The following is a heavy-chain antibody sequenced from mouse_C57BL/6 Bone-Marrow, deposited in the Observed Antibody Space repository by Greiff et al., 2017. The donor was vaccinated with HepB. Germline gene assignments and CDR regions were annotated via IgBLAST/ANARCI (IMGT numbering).Heavy chain of an antibody. CDR1: GYAFSSSW. CDR2: IYPGDGDT. D-gene: IGHD1-1*01. Sequence: QVQLKQSGPELVKPGASVKISCKASGYAFSSSWMNWVKQRPGKGLEWIGRIYPGDGDTNYNGKFKGKATLTADKSSSTAYMQLSSLTSEDSAVYFCARRPENGFDYWGQGTLVTVSA. J-gene: IGHJ3*01. V-gene: IGHV1-82*01. CDR3: ARRPENGFDY.